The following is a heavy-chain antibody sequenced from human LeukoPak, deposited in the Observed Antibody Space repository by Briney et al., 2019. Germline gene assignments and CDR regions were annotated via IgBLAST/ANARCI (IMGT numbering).Heavy chain of an antibody. Sequence: SETLSLTCTVSGGSISSHYWSWIRQPAGKGLEWIGRIYSSGGTEYNTSLNLKSRVTMSVDTSKNQFSLKLSSVTAADTAVYYCASFRDGYKIDAFDIWGQGTMVTVSS. CDR3: ASFRDGYKIDAFDI. J-gene: IGHJ3*02. CDR1: GGSISSHY. V-gene: IGHV4-4*07. CDR2: IYSSGGT. D-gene: IGHD5-24*01.